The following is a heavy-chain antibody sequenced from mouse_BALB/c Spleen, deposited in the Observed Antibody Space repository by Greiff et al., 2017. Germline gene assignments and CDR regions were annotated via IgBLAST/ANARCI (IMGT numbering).Heavy chain of an antibody. CDR2: IRSKSNNYAT. J-gene: IGHJ2*01. Sequence: EVNVVESGGGLVQPKGSLKLSCAASGFTFNTYAMNWVRQAPGKGLEWVARIRSKSNNYATYYADSVKDRFTISRDDSQSMLYLQMNNLKTEDTAMYYCVRGDYYRYDFDYWGQGTTLTVSS. V-gene: IGHV10-1*02. CDR3: VRGDYYRYDFDY. D-gene: IGHD2-14*01. CDR1: GFTFNTYA.